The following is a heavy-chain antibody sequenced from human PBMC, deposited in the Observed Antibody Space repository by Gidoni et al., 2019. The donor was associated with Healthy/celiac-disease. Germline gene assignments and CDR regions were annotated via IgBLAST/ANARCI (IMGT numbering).Heavy chain of an antibody. CDR2: INPNSGGT. Sequence: QVQLLQSWAAVMKPGASVKVSCTASCYTFTGYFMHWVRQAPGQGLEWMGRINPNSGGTNYAQKFQGRVTMTRDTSISTAYMELSRLRSDDTAVYYCARGRDDYGDYGGLRDYYFDYWGQGTLVTVSS. CDR3: ARGRDDYGDYGGLRDYYFDY. V-gene: IGHV1-2*06. CDR1: CYTFTGYF. J-gene: IGHJ4*02. D-gene: IGHD4-17*01.